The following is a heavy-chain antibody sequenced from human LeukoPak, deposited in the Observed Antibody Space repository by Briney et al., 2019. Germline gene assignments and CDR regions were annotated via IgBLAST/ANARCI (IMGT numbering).Heavy chain of an antibody. J-gene: IGHJ6*02. Sequence: SETLSLTCAVYGGSFSDYYWSWIRQPPGKGLEWIGGINRSGSTNYNPSLKSRVTMSVDTSKNQFSLKVSSVTAADTAVYYCARGPLAAAGTLTYYYYGMDVWGQGTTVTVSS. V-gene: IGHV4-34*01. CDR3: ARGPLAAAGTLTYYYYGMDV. CDR1: GGSFSDYY. CDR2: INRSGST. D-gene: IGHD6-13*01.